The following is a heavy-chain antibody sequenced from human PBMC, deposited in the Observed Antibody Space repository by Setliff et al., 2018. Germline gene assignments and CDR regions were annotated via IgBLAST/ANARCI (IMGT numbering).Heavy chain of an antibody. CDR2: IRYDGSEK. CDR3: AAIWHRYFDY. V-gene: IGHV3-7*01. J-gene: IGHJ4*02. Sequence: PSETLSLSCAASGFTFSSYAITWVRQAPGKGLEWVAFIRYDGSEKIYVDSVKVRFTISRDNAKNSVYMQMNSLRAEDTAVYYCAAIWHRYFDYWGQGTLVTVSS. CDR1: GFTFSSYA.